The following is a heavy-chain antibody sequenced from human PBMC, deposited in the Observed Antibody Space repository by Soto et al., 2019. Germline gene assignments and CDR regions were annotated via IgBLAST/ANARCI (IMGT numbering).Heavy chain of an antibody. J-gene: IGHJ6*02. Sequence: PGESLKISCKGSGYSFTSYWISWVRQMPGKGLEWMGRIDPSDSYTNYSPSFQGHVTISADKSISTAYLQWSSLKASDTAMYYCARHGVQYYYYYGMDGWGQGTTVTVSS. CDR1: GYSFTSYW. CDR2: IDPSDSYT. CDR3: ARHGVQYYYYYGMDG. V-gene: IGHV5-10-1*01. D-gene: IGHD1-1*01.